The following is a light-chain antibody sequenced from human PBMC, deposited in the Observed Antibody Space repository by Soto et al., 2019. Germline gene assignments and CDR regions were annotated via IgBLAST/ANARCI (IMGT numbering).Light chain of an antibody. Sequence: DIQMTQSPSFVSASVGDRVTITCRASQGISSCLAWYQQKPGKAPKLLIFAATSLHSGVPSRFSGSGIGTDFTLTINTLQPEDFATYYCQQSHSFPRTFGQGTKVEIK. V-gene: IGKV1-12*01. CDR1: QGISSC. J-gene: IGKJ1*01. CDR3: QQSHSFPRT. CDR2: AAT.